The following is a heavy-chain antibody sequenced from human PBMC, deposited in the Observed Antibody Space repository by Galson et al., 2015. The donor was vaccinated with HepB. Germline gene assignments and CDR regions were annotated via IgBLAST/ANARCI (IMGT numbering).Heavy chain of an antibody. D-gene: IGHD2-2*02. CDR2: IRQDGGEE. Sequence: SLRLSCAASGFTFSRSWMSWVRQAPGKGLEWVANIRQDGGEEYYVDSVKGRFSISRDEATNSVYLQMSSLRVEDTAVYYCERDRYCSCVSCNTYYYYAMDVWGQGTTVTVSS. J-gene: IGHJ6*02. CDR3: ERDRYCSCVSCNTYYYYAMDV. CDR1: GFTFSRSW. V-gene: IGHV3-7*03.